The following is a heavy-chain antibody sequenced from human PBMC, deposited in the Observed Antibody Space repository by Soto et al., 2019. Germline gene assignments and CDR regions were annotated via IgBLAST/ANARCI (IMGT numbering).Heavy chain of an antibody. V-gene: IGHV5-51*01. Sequence: GESLKISGKGSGYSFTSYWIGWVRQMPGKGLEWMGIIYPGDSDTRYSPSFQGQVTISADKSISTAYLQWSSLKASDTAMYYCARQRYYDYIWGSYRRRYDAFDIWGQGTMVTVSS. CDR1: GYSFTSYW. CDR2: IYPGDSDT. D-gene: IGHD3-16*02. J-gene: IGHJ3*02. CDR3: ARQRYYDYIWGSYRRRYDAFDI.